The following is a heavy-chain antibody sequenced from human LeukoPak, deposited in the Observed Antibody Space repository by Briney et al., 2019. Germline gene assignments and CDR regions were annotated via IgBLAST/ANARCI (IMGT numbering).Heavy chain of an antibody. Sequence: SETLSLTCTLPGGSISSFYWSWIRQPPGKGLEYIGDIYYTGSTNYNPSLNSRVTMSVDTSKNQFSLKLTSVTAAETALYYCVRSPGYSSGWFDYWGHGTLVTVSS. CDR2: IYYTGST. J-gene: IGHJ5*01. D-gene: IGHD6-19*01. V-gene: IGHV4-59*08. CDR3: VRSPGYSSGWFDY. CDR1: GGSISSFY.